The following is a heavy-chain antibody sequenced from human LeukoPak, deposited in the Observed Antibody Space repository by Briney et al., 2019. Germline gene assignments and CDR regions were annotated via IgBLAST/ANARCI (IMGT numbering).Heavy chain of an antibody. Sequence: GGSLRLSCAASGFTVSSYAMSWVRQAPGKGLEWVSAISGSGGRTYYADSVKGRFTISRDNSKNTLYVQMNSLTAEDTAVYYCAMAVDFWSGYPQPNWFDTWGQGTLVTVSS. D-gene: IGHD3-3*01. CDR1: GFTVSSYA. CDR2: ISGSGGRT. CDR3: AMAVDFWSGYPQPNWFDT. V-gene: IGHV3-23*01. J-gene: IGHJ5*02.